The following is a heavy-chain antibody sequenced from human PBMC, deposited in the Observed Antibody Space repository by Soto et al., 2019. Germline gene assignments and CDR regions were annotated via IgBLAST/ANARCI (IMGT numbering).Heavy chain of an antibody. J-gene: IGHJ4*02. V-gene: IGHV4-30-4*01. CDR1: GDSISSGDHH. CDR3: AREPQGFYYDSSGFKKDH. D-gene: IGHD3-22*01. Sequence: QVQLQESGPGLVKPSPTLSLTCTVSGDSISSGDHHWSWIRQPPGKGLEWIGYIYYSGSTYYNPSLKSRVTISIDTSKNQFSLKLNSVTAADTAVYYCAREPQGFYYDSSGFKKDHWGQGTLVTVSS. CDR2: IYYSGST.